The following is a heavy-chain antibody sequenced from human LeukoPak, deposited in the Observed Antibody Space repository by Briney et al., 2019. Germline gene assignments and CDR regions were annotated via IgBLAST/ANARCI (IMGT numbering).Heavy chain of an antibody. D-gene: IGHD1-26*01. CDR2: ISGSGGST. CDR1: GFTFSSYA. CDR3: AKIKSGSYSV. J-gene: IGHJ4*02. V-gene: IGHV3-23*01. Sequence: GGSLRLSCAATGFTFSSYAMSLVRQAPGKGLEWVSAISGSGGSTYYADSVKGRFTISRDNSKNTLYLQMNSLRAEDTAVYYCAKIKSGSYSVWGQGTLVTVSS.